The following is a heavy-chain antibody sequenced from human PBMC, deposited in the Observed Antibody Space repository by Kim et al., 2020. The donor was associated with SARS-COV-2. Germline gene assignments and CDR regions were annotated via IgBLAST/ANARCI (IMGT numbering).Heavy chain of an antibody. J-gene: IGHJ4*01. V-gene: IGHV3-30*04. CDR2: ISYDGSNK. CDR1: GFTFSSYA. CDR3: AREEGHYYDSSGYCPDY. D-gene: IGHD3-22*01. Sequence: GGSLRLSCAASGFTFSSYAMHWVRQAPGKGLEWVAVISYDGSNKYYADSVKGRFTISRDNSKNTLYLQMNSLRAEDTAVYYCAREEGHYYDSSGYCPDY.